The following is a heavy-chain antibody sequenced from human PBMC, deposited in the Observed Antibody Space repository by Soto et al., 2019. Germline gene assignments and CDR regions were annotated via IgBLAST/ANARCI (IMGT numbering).Heavy chain of an antibody. V-gene: IGHV1-3*01. D-gene: IGHD3-16*01. J-gene: IGHJ1*01. CDR2: INAVNGDT. CDR1: GYTFTSYA. CDR3: VSRSMITFGRFQ. Sequence: ASVKVSGKASGYTFTSYAMHWVRQAPGQRLECMGLINAVNGDTKHSQKFQGRVTITRDTSASTAYMELSSLRSQDTAVYHCVSRSMITFGRFQWGQGTLVTVSS.